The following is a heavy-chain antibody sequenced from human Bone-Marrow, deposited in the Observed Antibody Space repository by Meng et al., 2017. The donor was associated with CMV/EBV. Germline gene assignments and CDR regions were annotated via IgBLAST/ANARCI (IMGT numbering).Heavy chain of an antibody. CDR3: AKASSSWSAPLGYYFDY. CDR2: ISTSGSTI. Sequence: GESLKISCTASGFTFANYEMNWVRQAPGKGLEWIAYISTSGSTIFYADSVKGRFIISRDNAKNSLYLQMISLRAEDTALYYCAKASSSWSAPLGYYFDYWGQGTLVTVSS. V-gene: IGHV3-48*03. J-gene: IGHJ4*02. CDR1: GFTFANYE. D-gene: IGHD6-13*01.